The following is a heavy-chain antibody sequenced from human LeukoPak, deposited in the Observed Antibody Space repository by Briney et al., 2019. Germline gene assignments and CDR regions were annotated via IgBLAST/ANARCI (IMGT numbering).Heavy chain of an antibody. CDR3: ARDRVGGWAFDI. J-gene: IGHJ3*02. D-gene: IGHD3-16*01. Sequence: GGSLRLSCAASGSTFTNYEMNWVRQAPGKGLEWVSYISSSGRIIYYADSVKGRFTISRDNAQKSLYLQMNSLRADDTAVYYCARDRVGGWAFDIWGQGTMVTVSS. CDR2: ISSSGRII. CDR1: GSTFTNYE. V-gene: IGHV3-48*03.